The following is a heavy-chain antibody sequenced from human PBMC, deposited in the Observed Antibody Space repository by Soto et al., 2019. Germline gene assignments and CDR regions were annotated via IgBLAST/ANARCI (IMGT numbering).Heavy chain of an antibody. V-gene: IGHV4-4*02. Sequence: QVLLQESGPGLVQPSGTLSLSCAVSGSSISSHSFWGWVRQPPGKGLEWIGDISHSGSVNFNPSLKSRVNISMDKSQNQFSLKLNSVTAADTAVYYCARSFGWYAMDCWGQGTLVIVSS. CDR1: GSSISSHSF. D-gene: IGHD6-19*01. J-gene: IGHJ4*02. CDR2: ISHSGSV. CDR3: ARSFGWYAMDC.